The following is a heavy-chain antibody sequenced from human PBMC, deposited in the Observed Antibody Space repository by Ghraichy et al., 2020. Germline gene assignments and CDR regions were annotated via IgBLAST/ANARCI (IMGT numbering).Heavy chain of an antibody. V-gene: IGHV5-51*01. Sequence: GESLNISCKGSGYSFTNYWIGWVRQMPGKGLEWMGIIYPGDSDTTYSPSFQGQVTISADKSISTAYLQWSSLRASDTAMYYCARQSHNTSFYFDYWGQGTLVTVSS. J-gene: IGHJ4*02. D-gene: IGHD1-14*01. CDR1: GYSFTNYW. CDR3: ARQSHNTSFYFDY. CDR2: IYPGDSDT.